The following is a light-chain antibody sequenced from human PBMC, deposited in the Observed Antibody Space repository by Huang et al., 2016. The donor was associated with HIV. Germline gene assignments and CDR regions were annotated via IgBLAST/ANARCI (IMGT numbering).Light chain of an antibody. Sequence: VMTRSPATLPVSPGERATLSCRARQSVNNNLAWYQKKPGQAPRLVLYGASTRATDIPTRVSGSGSGTNFTLTINSLQSEDFAVYFGHPYNEWPRTFGQGTKVEVK. CDR3: HPYNEWPRT. CDR1: QSVNNN. V-gene: IGKV3-15*01. J-gene: IGKJ1*01. CDR2: GAS.